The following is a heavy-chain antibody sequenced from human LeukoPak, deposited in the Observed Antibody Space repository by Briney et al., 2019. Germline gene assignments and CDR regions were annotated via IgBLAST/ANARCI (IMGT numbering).Heavy chain of an antibody. D-gene: IGHD3-10*01. J-gene: IGHJ5*02. V-gene: IGHV1-69*04. CDR3: ASLGTSGSYYTSEFDP. CDR1: GGTFSSYA. CDR2: IIPILGLA. Sequence: ASVKVSCKASGGTFSSYAISWVRQAPGQGLEWMGRIIPILGLANYAQKFQGRVTITADKSTSTAYMELSSLRSEDTAVYYCASLGTSGSYYTSEFDPWGQGTLVTVSS.